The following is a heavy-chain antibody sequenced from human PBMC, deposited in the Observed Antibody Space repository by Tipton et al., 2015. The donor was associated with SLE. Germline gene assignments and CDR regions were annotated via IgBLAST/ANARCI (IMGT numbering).Heavy chain of an antibody. CDR1: GGSISSHY. Sequence: TLSLTCTVSGGSISSHYWSWIRQPPGKGLEWIGYIYYSGSTNYNPSLKSRVTISVDTSKNHFSLNLSSVTAADTAVYYCARVAGYFDNWGQGTLVTVSS. J-gene: IGHJ4*02. CDR3: ARVAGYFDN. V-gene: IGHV4-59*11. CDR2: IYYSGST. D-gene: IGHD3-10*01.